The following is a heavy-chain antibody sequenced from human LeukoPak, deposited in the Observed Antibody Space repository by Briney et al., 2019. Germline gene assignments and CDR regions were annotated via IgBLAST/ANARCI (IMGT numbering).Heavy chain of an antibody. CDR1: GFTFSSYW. CDR3: ARGYGDPLDYYYYMDV. Sequence: PGGSLRLSCAASGFTFSSYWMGWVRQAPGKGLEWVANIKEDGSEKYYVDSVKGRFTISRDNAKNSLYLQMNSLRAEDTAVYYCARGYGDPLDYYYYMDVWGKGTTVTVSS. J-gene: IGHJ6*03. D-gene: IGHD4-17*01. CDR2: IKEDGSEK. V-gene: IGHV3-7*01.